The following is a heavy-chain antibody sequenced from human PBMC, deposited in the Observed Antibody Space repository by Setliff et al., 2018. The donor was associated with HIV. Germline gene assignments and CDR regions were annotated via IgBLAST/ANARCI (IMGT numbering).Heavy chain of an antibody. J-gene: IGHJ4*02. CDR1: GFTLSSYA. CDR3: AKTYYYDSSGYYYFDS. V-gene: IGHV3-23*01. CDR2: ISGGGDRT. D-gene: IGHD3-22*01. Sequence: GGSLRLSCAASGFTLSSYAMTWVCQAPGKGLEWVSAISGGGDRTYHADSVRGRFTISRDNSKNSLYLQMNSLRAEDTAVYYCAKTYYYDSSGYYYFDSWGQGTLVTVSS.